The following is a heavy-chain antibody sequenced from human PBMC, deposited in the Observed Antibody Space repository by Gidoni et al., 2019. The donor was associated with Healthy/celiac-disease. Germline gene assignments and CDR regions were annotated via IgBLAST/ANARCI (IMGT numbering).Heavy chain of an antibody. Sequence: GVGVGWIRPPPGNALQLLALIYWDDDQRYRPSLTSRLTITTDTSKTQVVLTMTHMDPVDTATYSCAHTGQAGALAIDYWGQGTLVTVSS. V-gene: IGHV2-5*02. CDR1: GVG. J-gene: IGHJ4*02. CDR3: AHTGQAGALAIDY. CDR2: IYWDDDQ.